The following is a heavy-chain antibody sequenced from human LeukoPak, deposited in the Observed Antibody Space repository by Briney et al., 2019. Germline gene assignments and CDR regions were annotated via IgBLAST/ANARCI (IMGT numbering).Heavy chain of an antibody. V-gene: IGHV3-30*02. CDR3: AKDYSVVGARGYAFDI. CDR1: GFTFSSYG. Sequence: GGSLRLSCAASGFTFSSYGMHWVRQAPGKGLEWVAFIRYDGSNKYYADSVKGRFTISRDNSKNTLYLQMNSLRAEDTAVYYCAKDYSVVGARGYAFDIWGQGTMVTVSS. J-gene: IGHJ3*02. D-gene: IGHD1-26*01. CDR2: IRYDGSNK.